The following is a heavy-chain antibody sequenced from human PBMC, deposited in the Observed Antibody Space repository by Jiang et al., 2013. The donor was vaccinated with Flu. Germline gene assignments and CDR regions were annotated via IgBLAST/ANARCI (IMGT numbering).Heavy chain of an antibody. CDR3: ARPKPNPGGLHDAFDI. J-gene: IGHJ3*02. CDR2: IYPGDSDT. V-gene: IGHV5-51*01. D-gene: IGHD3-16*01. Sequence: VQLVESGAEVKKPGESLKISCKGSGYSFTSYWIGWVRQMPGKGLEWMGIIYPGDSDTRYSPSFQGQVTISADKSISTAYLQWSSLKASDTAMYYCARPKPNPGGLHDAFDIWGQGTMVTVSS. CDR1: GYSFTSYW.